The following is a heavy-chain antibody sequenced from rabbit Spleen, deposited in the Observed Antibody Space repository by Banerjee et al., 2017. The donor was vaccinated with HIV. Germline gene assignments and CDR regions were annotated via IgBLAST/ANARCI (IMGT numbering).Heavy chain of an antibody. J-gene: IGHJ4*01. CDR1: GVFVSSNYY. CDR3: ARDLPSVIGWNLNL. D-gene: IGHD2-1*01. V-gene: IGHV1S40*01. CDR2: MNSSSGED. Sequence: QALLEYAGGLLNPPGGLTQTSTTAGVFVSSNYYMSWVRQAPGKGLEWIASMNSSSGEDVYETWATGRFTVSNTASTPVTLQMTSLTAADTAAYFCARDLPSVIGWNLNLWGPGTLVTVS.